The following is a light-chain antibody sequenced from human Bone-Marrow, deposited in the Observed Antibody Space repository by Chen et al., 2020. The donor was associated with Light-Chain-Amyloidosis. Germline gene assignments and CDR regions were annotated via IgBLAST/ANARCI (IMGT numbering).Light chain of an antibody. CDR3: QERTNWPLYT. J-gene: IGKJ2*01. CDR1: QRISKF. Sequence: EIVLTQSPATLSLSPGERAALSCRASQRISKFLAWYQHKPGQAPRLLIYDASIRATGIPARFSGSGSGTDFTLTINSLEPEDFAVYYCQERTNWPLYTFCQGTKLEI. CDR2: DAS. V-gene: IGKV3-11*01.